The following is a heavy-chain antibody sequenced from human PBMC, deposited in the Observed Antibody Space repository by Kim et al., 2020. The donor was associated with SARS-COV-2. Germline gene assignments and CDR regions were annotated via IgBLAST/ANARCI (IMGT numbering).Heavy chain of an antibody. D-gene: IGHD3-16*01. V-gene: IGHV3-30*18. CDR2: ISYDGSNK. J-gene: IGHJ4*02. Sequence: GGSLRLSCAASGFTFSSYGMHWVRQAPGKGLEWVAVISYDGSNKYYADSVKGRFTISRDNSKNTLYLQMNSLRAEDTAVYYCAKDRGVYVWGVGFDYWGQGTLVTVSS. CDR3: AKDRGVYVWGVGFDY. CDR1: GFTFSSYG.